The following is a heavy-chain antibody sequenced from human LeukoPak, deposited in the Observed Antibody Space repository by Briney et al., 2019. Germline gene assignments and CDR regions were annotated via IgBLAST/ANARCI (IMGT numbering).Heavy chain of an antibody. CDR1: GGSISSHY. V-gene: IGHV4-59*11. CDR3: ARAACTNGVCYPFDI. D-gene: IGHD2-8*01. CDR2: IYYSGST. J-gene: IGHJ3*02. Sequence: SETLSLTCTVSGGSISSHYWSWIRQPPGKGLEWIGYIYYSGSTNYNPSLKSRVTVSVDTSKNQFSLKLSSVTAADTAVYYCARAACTNGVCYPFDIWGQGTMVTVSS.